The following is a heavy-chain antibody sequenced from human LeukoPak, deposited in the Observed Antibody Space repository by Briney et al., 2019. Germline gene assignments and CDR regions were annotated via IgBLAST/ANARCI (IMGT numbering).Heavy chain of an antibody. D-gene: IGHD3-10*01. Sequence: GGSLRLSCAASGFTFSSYTMNWVRQAPGKGLEWVSSISSGSNYIYYADSVEGRFTISRDSAKSSLFLQMYSLRAEDTAVYYCARDWVGTFDPWGQGTLVTVSS. CDR3: ARDWVGTFDP. J-gene: IGHJ5*02. CDR1: GFTFSSYT. V-gene: IGHV3-21*01. CDR2: ISSGSNYI.